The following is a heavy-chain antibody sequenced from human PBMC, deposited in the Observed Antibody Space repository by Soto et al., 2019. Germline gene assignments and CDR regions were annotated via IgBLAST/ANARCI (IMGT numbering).Heavy chain of an antibody. J-gene: IGHJ6*02. V-gene: IGHV3-15*01. Sequence: GGSLRLSCAASGFTFSNAWMSWVRQAPGKGLEWVGRIKSKTDGGTTDYAAPVKGRFTISRDDSKNTLYLQMNSLKTEDTAVYYCTTDGNYWGNYYYGMDVWGQGTTVTVSS. D-gene: IGHD4-4*01. CDR3: TTDGNYWGNYYYGMDV. CDR1: GFTFSNAW. CDR2: IKSKTDGGTT.